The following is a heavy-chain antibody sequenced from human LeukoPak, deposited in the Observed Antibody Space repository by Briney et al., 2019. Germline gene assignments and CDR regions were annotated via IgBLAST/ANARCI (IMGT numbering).Heavy chain of an antibody. J-gene: IGHJ4*02. CDR2: ISGSGGST. V-gene: IGHV3-23*01. D-gene: IGHD1-26*01. CDR1: GFTFSSHA. Sequence: GGSLRLSCAASGFTFSSHAMSWVRQAPGRGLEWVSAISGSGGSTYHADSVKGRFTISGDNSKNTLYLQMNSLTAEDTAVYYCAKDLRYSGSYRSGNYWGQGTLVTVSS. CDR3: AKDLRYSGSYRSGNY.